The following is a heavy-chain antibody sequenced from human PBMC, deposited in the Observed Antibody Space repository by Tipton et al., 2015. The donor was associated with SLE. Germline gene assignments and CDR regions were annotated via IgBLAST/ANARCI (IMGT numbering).Heavy chain of an antibody. CDR1: GFTFSSYA. Sequence: GSLRLSCAASGFTFSSYAMSWVRQAPGKGLEWVSTIRGNGVSTYYADSVKGRFTISRDNSKNTLYLQMNSLRAEDTAVYYCAKDLGDGSGGIDYWGQGTLVTVSS. V-gene: IGHV3-23*01. CDR3: AKDLGDGSGGIDY. D-gene: IGHD5-24*01. CDR2: IRGNGVST. J-gene: IGHJ4*02.